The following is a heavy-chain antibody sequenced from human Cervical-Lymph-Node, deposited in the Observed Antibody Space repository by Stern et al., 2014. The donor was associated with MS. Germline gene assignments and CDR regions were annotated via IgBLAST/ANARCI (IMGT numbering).Heavy chain of an antibody. V-gene: IGHV4-34*01. CDR3: ALPEHS. Sequence: QVRLQQWGAGLLRPSETLSLTCEVSGVSFSNYYWSWIRQPPGKRPEWIGDINHGGNTNYNPSLRGRVTLSVDASKNQFSLNLTSVTAADTAVYYCALPEHSWGQGSLVTVTS. CDR2: INHGGNT. CDR1: GVSFSNYY. J-gene: IGHJ4*02.